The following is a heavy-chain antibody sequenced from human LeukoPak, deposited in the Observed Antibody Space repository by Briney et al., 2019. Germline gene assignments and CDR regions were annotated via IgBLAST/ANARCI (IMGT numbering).Heavy chain of an antibody. Sequence: PGGSLRLSCAASGFTFSNAWMSWVRQAPGKGLEWVGRKSKTDGGTTDYAAPVKGRFTISRDDSKNTLYLQMNSLKTEDTAVYYCTTGWGSSINYYFDYWGQGTLVTVSS. CDR1: GFTFSNAW. CDR3: TTGWGSSINYYFDY. D-gene: IGHD2-15*01. V-gene: IGHV3-15*01. CDR2: KSKTDGGTT. J-gene: IGHJ4*02.